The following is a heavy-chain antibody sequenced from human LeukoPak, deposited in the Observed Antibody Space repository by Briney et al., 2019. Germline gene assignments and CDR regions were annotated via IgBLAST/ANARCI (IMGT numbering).Heavy chain of an antibody. Sequence: SETLSLTCTVSGYSISSGYYWGWIRQPPGKGLEWIGSIYHSGSTYYNPSLKSRVTMSVDTSKNQFSLKLSSVTAADTAVYYCARGERYDYYGSGSYYDLDYWGQGTLVTVSS. D-gene: IGHD3-10*01. CDR1: GYSISSGYY. J-gene: IGHJ4*02. CDR2: IYHSGST. V-gene: IGHV4-38-2*02. CDR3: ARGERYDYYGSGSYYDLDY.